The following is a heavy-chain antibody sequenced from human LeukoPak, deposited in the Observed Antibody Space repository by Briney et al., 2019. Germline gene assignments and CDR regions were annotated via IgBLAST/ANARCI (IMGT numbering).Heavy chain of an antibody. V-gene: IGHV3-23*01. Sequence: GGSLRLSCAASGFTFSTFAMIWVRQPPGKGLEWVSSIFPSGGEIHYADSVRGRLTISRDNSKSTLSLQMNSLRAEDTAIYYCATYRQVLLPFESWGQGTLVTVSS. CDR2: IFPSGGEI. D-gene: IGHD2-8*02. J-gene: IGHJ4*02. CDR3: ATYRQVLLPFES. CDR1: GFTFSTFA.